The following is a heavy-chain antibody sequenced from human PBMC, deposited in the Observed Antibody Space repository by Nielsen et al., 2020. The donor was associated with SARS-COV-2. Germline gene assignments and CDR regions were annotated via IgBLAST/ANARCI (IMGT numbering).Heavy chain of an antibody. V-gene: IGHV5-10-1*01. Sequence: GESLKISCKGSGYSFTSYWISWVRQMPGKGLEWMGRIDPSDSYTNYSPSFQGHVTISADKSISTAYLQWSSLKASDTAMYYCARVGGGVPAADWYFELWGRGTLVTVSS. CDR3: ARVGGGVPAADWYFEL. D-gene: IGHD2-2*01. CDR2: IDPSDSYT. CDR1: GYSFTSYW. J-gene: IGHJ2*01.